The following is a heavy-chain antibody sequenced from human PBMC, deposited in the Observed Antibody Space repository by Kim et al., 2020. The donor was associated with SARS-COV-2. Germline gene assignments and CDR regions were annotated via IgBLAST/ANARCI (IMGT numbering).Heavy chain of an antibody. CDR2: ISYDGSNK. J-gene: IGHJ2*01. D-gene: IGHD6-6*01. Sequence: GGSLRLSCAASGFTFSSYGMHWVRQAPGKGLEWVAVISYDGSNKYYADSVKGRFTISRDNSKNTLYLQMNSLRAEDTAVYYCAKVPPRIAARPNWYFDLWGRGTLVTVSS. V-gene: IGHV3-30*18. CDR3: AKVPPRIAARPNWYFDL. CDR1: GFTFSSYG.